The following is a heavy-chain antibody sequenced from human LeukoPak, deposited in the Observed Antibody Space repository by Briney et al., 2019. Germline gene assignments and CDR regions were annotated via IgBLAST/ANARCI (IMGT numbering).Heavy chain of an antibody. Sequence: GRSLRLSCTASGFTFGDYGMSWVRQAPGEGLEWVGFIRSKPYGGTTEYAAPVKGRFTISRDDSESISYLQMNSLKTEDTAVYYCTRGDYYDSSGYYLLFDYWGQGTLVTVSS. D-gene: IGHD3-22*01. V-gene: IGHV3-49*04. CDR3: TRGDYYDSSGYYLLFDY. CDR2: IRSKPYGGTT. J-gene: IGHJ4*02. CDR1: GFTFGDYG.